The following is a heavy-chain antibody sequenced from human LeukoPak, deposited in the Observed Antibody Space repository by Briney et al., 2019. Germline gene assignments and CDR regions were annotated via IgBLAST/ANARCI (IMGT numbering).Heavy chain of an antibody. CDR2: IKQDGSEK. CDR3: AKQAVLLWFGELFTGDYYYYYMDV. CDR1: GFSFSSYW. J-gene: IGHJ6*03. V-gene: IGHV3-7*03. Sequence: GGSLRLSCAVSGFSFSSYWMSWVRQAPGKGLEWVANIKQDGSEKYYVDSVKGRFTISRDNSKNTLYLQMNSLRAEDTAVYYCAKQAVLLWFGELFTGDYYYYYMDVWGKGTTVTVSS. D-gene: IGHD3-10*01.